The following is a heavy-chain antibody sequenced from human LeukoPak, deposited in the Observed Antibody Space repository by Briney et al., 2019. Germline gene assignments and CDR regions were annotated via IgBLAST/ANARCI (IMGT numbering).Heavy chain of an antibody. Sequence: ASVKVSCKASGYTFTGYYMHWARQAPGQGLEWMGWINPNSGGTNYAQKFQGRVTMTRDTSISTAYMELSRLRSDDTAVYYCARADNYYYYMDVWGKGTTVTVSS. CDR3: ARADNYYYYMDV. J-gene: IGHJ6*03. CDR1: GYTFTGYY. V-gene: IGHV1-2*02. CDR2: INPNSGGT.